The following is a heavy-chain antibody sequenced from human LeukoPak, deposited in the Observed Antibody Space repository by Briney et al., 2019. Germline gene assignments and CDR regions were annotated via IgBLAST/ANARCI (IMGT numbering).Heavy chain of an antibody. J-gene: IGHJ5*02. D-gene: IGHD3-22*01. Sequence: PGRSLRLSCAASGFTSSSYGMHWVRQAPGKGLEWVAVIWYDGSNKYYADSVKGRFTISRDNSKNTLYLQMNSLRAEDTAVYYCARDSVHSGGGYYDSSGYYRSNWFDPWGQGTLVTVSS. CDR3: ARDSVHSGGGYYDSSGYYRSNWFDP. V-gene: IGHV3-33*01. CDR1: GFTSSSYG. CDR2: IWYDGSNK.